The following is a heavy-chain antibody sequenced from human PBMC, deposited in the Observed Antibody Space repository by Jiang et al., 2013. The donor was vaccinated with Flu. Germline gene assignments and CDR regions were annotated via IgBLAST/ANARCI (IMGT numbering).Heavy chain of an antibody. CDR2: ISSSSSTI. D-gene: IGHD2-21*02. V-gene: IGHV3-48*02. CDR3: ARQNVVVTAIDAFDI. CDR1: GFTFSSYS. J-gene: IGHJ3*02. Sequence: VQLVESGGGLVQPGGSLRLSCAASGFTFSSYSMNWVRQAPGKGLEWVSYISSSSSTIYYADSVKGRFTISRDNAKNSLYLQMNSLRDEDTAVYYCARQNVVVTAIDAFDIWGQGTMVTVSS.